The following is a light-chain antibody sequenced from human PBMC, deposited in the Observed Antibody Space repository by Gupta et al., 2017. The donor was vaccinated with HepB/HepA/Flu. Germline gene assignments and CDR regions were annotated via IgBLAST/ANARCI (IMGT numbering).Light chain of an antibody. CDR3: STYVGSNSHV. Sequence: QSALTQPPSASGSPGQSVTISCTGTSSDVGGYNYVSWYQQYPGKAPKLMIYEVSKRPSGVPDRLSGSKSGNTASLTVSALQAEDEADYYCSTYVGSNSHVFGTGTKVTVL. J-gene: IGLJ1*01. V-gene: IGLV2-8*01. CDR1: SSDVGGYNY. CDR2: EVS.